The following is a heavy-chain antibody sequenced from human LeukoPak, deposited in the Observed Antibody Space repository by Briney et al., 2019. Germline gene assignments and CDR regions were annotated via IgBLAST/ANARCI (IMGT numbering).Heavy chain of an antibody. CDR2: IYYSGST. CDR1: GGSISTHY. CDR3: AREEMATIGGGFDY. D-gene: IGHD5-24*01. Sequence: PSETLSLTCTISGGSISTHYWSWVRQHPGKGLEWIGYIYYSGSTYYNPSLKSRVTISVDTSKNQFSLKLSSVTAADMAVYYCAREEMATIGGGFDYWGQGTLVTVSS. J-gene: IGHJ4*02. V-gene: IGHV4-59*06.